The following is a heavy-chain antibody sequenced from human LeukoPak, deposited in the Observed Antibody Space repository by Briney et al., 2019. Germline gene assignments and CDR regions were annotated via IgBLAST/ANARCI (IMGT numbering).Heavy chain of an antibody. J-gene: IGHJ4*02. D-gene: IGHD1-26*01. CDR2: INEDGSEK. V-gene: IGHV3-7*01. Sequence: GGSLRLSCAATGFTFRKHWMSWVRQAIGKGLECVAKINEDGSEKHYVDSVKGRFTISRDNAKNSLYLQMNSLRAEDTAVYYCARGDIGGALFDYWGQGTLVTVSS. CDR1: GFTFRKHW. CDR3: ARGDIGGALFDY.